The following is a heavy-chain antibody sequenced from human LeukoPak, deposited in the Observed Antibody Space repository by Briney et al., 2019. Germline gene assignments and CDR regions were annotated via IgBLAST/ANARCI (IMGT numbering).Heavy chain of an antibody. CDR2: MNPNSGNT. J-gene: IGHJ4*02. CDR1: GYTFTSYD. Sequence: ASVKVSRKASGYTFTSYDINWVGQAAGQGVAWMGCMNPNSGNTGYAQKFQGRVTMTRNTSISTAYMELSSLRSEDTAVYYCAIAPHIVSGWYYWGQGTLVTVSS. V-gene: IGHV1-8*01. CDR3: AIAPHIVSGWYY. D-gene: IGHD6-13*01.